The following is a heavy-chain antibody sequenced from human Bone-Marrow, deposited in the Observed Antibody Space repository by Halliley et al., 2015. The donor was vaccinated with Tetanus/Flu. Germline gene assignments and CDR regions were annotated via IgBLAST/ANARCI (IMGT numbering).Heavy chain of an antibody. CDR3: ARGAGTAYYYGMDV. Sequence: TLSLTCAVSGGSINSGGYFWSWIRQTPGKGLEWIGYMYYRGSTDYHPSLRSRVSISVDTSKNQFSLNLRSVTAADTAVYYCARGAGTAYYYGMDVWGQGTTVTVSS. J-gene: IGHJ6*02. V-gene: IGHV4-61*08. D-gene: IGHD2-21*02. CDR1: GGSINSGGYF. CDR2: MYYRGST.